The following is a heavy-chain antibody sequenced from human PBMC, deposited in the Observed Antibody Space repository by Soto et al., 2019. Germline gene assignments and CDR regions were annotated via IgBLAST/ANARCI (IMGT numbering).Heavy chain of an antibody. D-gene: IGHD2-15*01. V-gene: IGHV3-48*02. Sequence: EVQLVESGGGLVQPGGSLRLSCAAFGFTFSSYSMNWVRQAPGKGLEWVSYISSSSSTIYYADSVKGRFTISRDNAKNSLYLQMNSLRDEDTAVYYCARARILGYCSGGSCPYYFDYWGQGTLVTVSS. CDR2: ISSSSSTI. J-gene: IGHJ4*02. CDR1: GFTFSSYS. CDR3: ARARILGYCSGGSCPYYFDY.